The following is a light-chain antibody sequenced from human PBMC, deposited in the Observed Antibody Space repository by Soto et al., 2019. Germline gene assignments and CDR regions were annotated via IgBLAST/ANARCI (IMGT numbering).Light chain of an antibody. CDR3: QQYNNWPPWT. V-gene: IGKV3-15*01. Sequence: EIVRTQSPATLSVSPGERATLSCRASQSFSSTLAWYQQKPGQAPRLLIYGASTRATGIPARFSGSGSGTEFTLTISSLQSEDFAVYYCQQYNNWPPWTFGQGTKVEIK. CDR2: GAS. J-gene: IGKJ1*01. CDR1: QSFSST.